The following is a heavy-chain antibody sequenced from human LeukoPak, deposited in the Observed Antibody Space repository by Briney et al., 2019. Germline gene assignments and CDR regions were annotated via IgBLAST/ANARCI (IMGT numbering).Heavy chain of an antibody. V-gene: IGHV5-51*01. CDR2: IYPGDSDT. CDR3: ARRILYSSSSYNWFDP. D-gene: IGHD6-13*01. J-gene: IGHJ5*02. CDR1: GYSFTSYW. Sequence: GESLKISCKGSGYSFTSYWIGWVRQMPGKGLEWMGIIYPGDSDTRYSPSFQGQVTISADKSISTAYLQWSSLKASDTAMYYCARRILYSSSSYNWFDPWGQGTLVTVSS.